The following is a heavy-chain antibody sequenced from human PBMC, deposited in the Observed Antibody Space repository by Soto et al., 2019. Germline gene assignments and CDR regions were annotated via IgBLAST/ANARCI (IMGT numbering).Heavy chain of an antibody. CDR3: AKERTPNDYYFSMDV. CDR1: GFTFSRYV. J-gene: IGHJ6*02. CDR2: LSGSGGST. V-gene: IGHV3-23*01. Sequence: EGLLLDSGGGLVQPGGSLRLSCAASGFTFSRYVMSWVRQAPGEGLEWVSALSGSGGSTYYKDSVKGRFTISRDNSKNTVYLQMNSLTVEDTAVYYCAKERTPNDYYFSMDVWGQGTTVTVSS.